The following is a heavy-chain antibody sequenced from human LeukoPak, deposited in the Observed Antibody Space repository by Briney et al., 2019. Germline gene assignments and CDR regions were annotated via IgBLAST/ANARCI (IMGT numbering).Heavy chain of an antibody. CDR3: ARRRGFGGSGYGMDV. V-gene: IGHV3-48*02. CDR2: ISSSSSTI. Sequence: GGSLRLSCAASGFTFSSYSMNGVRQAPGKGLEWVSYISSSSSTIYYADSVKGRFTISRDNAKNSLYLQMNSLRDEDTAVYYCARRRGFGGSGYGMDVWGQGTTVTVSS. D-gene: IGHD3-10*01. J-gene: IGHJ6*02. CDR1: GFTFSSYS.